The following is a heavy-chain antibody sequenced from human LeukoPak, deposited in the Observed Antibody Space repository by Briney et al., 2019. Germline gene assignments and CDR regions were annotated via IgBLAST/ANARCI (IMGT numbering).Heavy chain of an antibody. CDR1: GESFSAYY. D-gene: IGHD3-22*01. Sequence: PSXTLSLTCAVYGESFSAYYWSWIRQPPGKGLEWIGEINHSGSTNYNPSLKSRVTISIDTSENQFSLKLSSVTAADTAVYYCARSSSGPDYWGQGTLVTVSS. CDR2: INHSGST. J-gene: IGHJ4*02. CDR3: ARSSSGPDY. V-gene: IGHV4-34*01.